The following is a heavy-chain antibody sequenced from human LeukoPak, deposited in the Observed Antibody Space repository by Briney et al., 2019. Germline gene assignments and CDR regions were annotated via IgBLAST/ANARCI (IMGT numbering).Heavy chain of an antibody. CDR3: ARVGDYYDSPGYYYFDY. J-gene: IGHJ4*02. D-gene: IGHD3-22*01. V-gene: IGHV3-21*01. CDR2: ITSSSSYI. CDR1: GFTFSSYA. Sequence: GGSLRLSCAAYGFTFSSYAMNWVRQAPGKGLEWVSSITSSSSYIFYADSLKGRFTISRDNAKNSLFLQMNSLRAEDSAVYYCARVGDYYDSPGYYYFDYWGQGTLVSVSS.